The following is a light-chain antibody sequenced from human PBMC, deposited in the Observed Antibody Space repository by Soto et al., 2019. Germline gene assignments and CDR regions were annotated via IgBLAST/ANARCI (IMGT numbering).Light chain of an antibody. Sequence: DIQMTQSPSSLSASVGDRVTITCRASQTITSDLNWYQQKPGKAPKLLIYAASTLQAGVPSRFSGSGSGTDFTLTISSLQPEDVAAYYWQKYNSAPLTFGGGTKVDI. V-gene: IGKV1-27*01. CDR3: QKYNSAPLT. J-gene: IGKJ4*01. CDR1: QTITSD. CDR2: AAS.